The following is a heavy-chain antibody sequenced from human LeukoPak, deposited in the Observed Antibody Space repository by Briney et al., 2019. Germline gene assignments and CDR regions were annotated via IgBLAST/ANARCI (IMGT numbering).Heavy chain of an antibody. J-gene: IGHJ4*02. CDR2: ISGSGGST. D-gene: IGHD6-19*01. CDR1: GLTFSNYA. Sequence: GGSLRLSCAVSGLTFSNYAMSWVRQAPGKGLEWVSAISGSGGSTYYADSVKGRFTISRDNSKNTLYLQMNSLRAEDTAVYYCAKVVAVAGTASDYWGQGTLVTVSS. CDR3: AKVVAVAGTASDY. V-gene: IGHV3-23*01.